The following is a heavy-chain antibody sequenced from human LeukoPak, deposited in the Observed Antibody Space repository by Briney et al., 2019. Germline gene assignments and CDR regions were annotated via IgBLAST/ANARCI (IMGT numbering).Heavy chain of an antibody. D-gene: IGHD4-23*01. CDR3: ARGVGNVFHERRILDR. CDR1: GYTFTSHF. CDR2: INPADGTK. J-gene: IGHJ5*02. Sequence: ASVKVSFKSSGYTFTSHFMNWVRQAPGQGLEWMAIINPADGTKTYAQKFQDRVTLTRDTSTNTVYMELISLRSEDTAVYYWARGVGNVFHERRILDRWGQGTLVSVSS. V-gene: IGHV1-46*01.